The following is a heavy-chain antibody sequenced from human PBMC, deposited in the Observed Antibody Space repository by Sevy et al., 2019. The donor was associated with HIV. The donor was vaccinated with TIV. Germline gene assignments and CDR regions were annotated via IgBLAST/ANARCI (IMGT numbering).Heavy chain of an antibody. CDR1: GFTFDDYA. J-gene: IGHJ3*02. Sequence: GGYLRLSCAASGFTFDDYAMHWVRQAPGKGLEWVSGISWNSGSIGYADSVKGRFTISRDNAKNSLYLQMNSLRAEDTALYYCAKDMYGSGSYYNGAPGDAFDIWGQGTMVTVSS. D-gene: IGHD3-10*01. V-gene: IGHV3-9*01. CDR2: ISWNSGSI. CDR3: AKDMYGSGSYYNGAPGDAFDI.